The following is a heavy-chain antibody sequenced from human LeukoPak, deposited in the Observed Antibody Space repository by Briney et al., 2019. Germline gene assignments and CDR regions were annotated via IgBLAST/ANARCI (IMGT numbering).Heavy chain of an antibody. CDR1: GFTFSSYA. J-gene: IGHJ4*02. CDR2: ISGSGGST. V-gene: IGHV3-23*01. CDR3: AKAYGDYEGHFDY. Sequence: PGGSLRLSCAASGFTFSSYAMSWVRQAPGKGLEWVSAISGSGGSTYYADSVKGRFTISRDNSKNTPYLQMNSLRAEDTAVYYCAKAYGDYEGHFDYWGQGTLVTVSS. D-gene: IGHD4-17*01.